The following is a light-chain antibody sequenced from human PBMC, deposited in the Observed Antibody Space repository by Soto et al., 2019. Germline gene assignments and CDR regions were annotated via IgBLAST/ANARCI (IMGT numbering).Light chain of an antibody. V-gene: IGKV3-15*01. CDR2: GAS. J-gene: IGKJ1*01. Sequence: EILMPQSPDNLSLSTGGIATLSCRASQSVDSNLAWNQQKPGQAPRLLIYGASTRATGISASISGSGSATEFTLTISSLQSEYFGVYYCQRYNNWWTLGQGTKVDI. CDR1: QSVDSN. CDR3: QRYNNWWT.